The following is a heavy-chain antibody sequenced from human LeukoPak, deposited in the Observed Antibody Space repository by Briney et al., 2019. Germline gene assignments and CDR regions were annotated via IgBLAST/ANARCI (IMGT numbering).Heavy chain of an antibody. J-gene: IGHJ4*02. CDR1: ADSISSSNYY. CDR3: ARETLSWGAVAGTFDY. V-gene: IGHV4-39*07. CDR2: IYYSGST. Sequence: PSETLSLTCTVSADSISSSNYYWGWIRQPPGKGLEWIGSIYYSGSTYYNPSLKSRVTISVDTSKNQFSLKLSSVTAADTAVYYCARETLSWGAVAGTFDYGGQGTLVTVS. D-gene: IGHD6-19*01.